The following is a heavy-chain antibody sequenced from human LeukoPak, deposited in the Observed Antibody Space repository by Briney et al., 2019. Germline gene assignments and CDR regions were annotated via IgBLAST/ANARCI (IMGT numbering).Heavy chain of an antibody. CDR2: ISAYNGNT. J-gene: IGHJ5*02. V-gene: IGHV1-18*01. D-gene: IGHD3-22*01. CDR1: GYTFTSYG. CDR3: ARDPHYYDSSGRVGWFDP. Sequence: ASVKVSCKASGYTFTSYGISWLRQAPGQGLEWMGWISAYNGNTNYAQKLQGRVTMTTDTSTSTAYMELRSLRSDDTAVYYCARDPHYYDSSGRVGWFDPWGQGTLVTVSS.